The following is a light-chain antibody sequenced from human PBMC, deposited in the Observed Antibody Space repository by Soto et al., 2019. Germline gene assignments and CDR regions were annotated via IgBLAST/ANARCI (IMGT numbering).Light chain of an antibody. CDR2: EVT. CDR3: SSYRSSSPYV. CDR1: SSDVGSYNY. J-gene: IGLJ1*01. Sequence: QSALTQPASVSGSPGQSITISCTGTSSDVGSYNYVSWHQQHPGQAPKLMIYEVTHRASGIPDRFSASKSGNTASLTISGLQAGDEADYYCSSYRSSSPYVFGTGTKVTVL. V-gene: IGLV2-14*01.